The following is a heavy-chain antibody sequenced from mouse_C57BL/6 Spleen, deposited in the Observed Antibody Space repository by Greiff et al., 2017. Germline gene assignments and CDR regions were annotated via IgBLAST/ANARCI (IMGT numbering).Heavy chain of an antibody. CDR1: GYTFTSYW. CDR3: ARYGYDPPYAMDY. J-gene: IGHJ4*01. CDR2: IYPGSGST. Sequence: QVQLQQPGAELVKPGASVKMSCKASGYTFTSYWITWVKQRPGQGLEWIGDIYPGSGSTNYNEKFKSKATLTVDTSSSTAYMQLSSLTSEDSAVYYGARYGYDPPYAMDYWGQGTSVTVSS. D-gene: IGHD2-2*01. V-gene: IGHV1-55*01.